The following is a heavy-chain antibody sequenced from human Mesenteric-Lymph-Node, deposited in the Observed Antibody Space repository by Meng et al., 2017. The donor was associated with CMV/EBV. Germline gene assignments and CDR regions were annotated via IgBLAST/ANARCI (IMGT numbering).Heavy chain of an antibody. CDR3: VATILTGYYYFDS. Sequence: TVSGGSISSSSYYWGWVRQPPGKGLEWIASIYYSGFTYYNPSLKSRVNISADTSKNQFSLRVNSVTAADTAVYYCVATILTGYYYFDSWGQGTLVTVSS. J-gene: IGHJ4*02. CDR2: IYYSGFT. D-gene: IGHD3-9*01. CDR1: GGSISSSSYY. V-gene: IGHV4-39*01.